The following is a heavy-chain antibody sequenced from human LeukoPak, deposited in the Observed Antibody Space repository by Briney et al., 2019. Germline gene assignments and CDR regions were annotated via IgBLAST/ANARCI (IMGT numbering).Heavy chain of an antibody. V-gene: IGHV3-23*01. D-gene: IGHD5-18*01. Sequence: GGSLRLSCAASGFAFSTFAMIWVRQPPGKGLEWVSVISGSGGNTFYADSVRGRFTLSRDSSKNTLFLQMNSLRAEDTAVYYCAKGIQLWSYFDYWGQGTLVTVSS. CDR1: GFAFSTFA. CDR3: AKGIQLWSYFDY. J-gene: IGHJ4*02. CDR2: ISGSGGNT.